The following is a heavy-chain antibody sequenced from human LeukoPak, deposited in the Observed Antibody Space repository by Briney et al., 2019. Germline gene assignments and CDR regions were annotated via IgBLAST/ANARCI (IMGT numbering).Heavy chain of an antibody. CDR3: AADYYDSSGYYPPSDY. D-gene: IGHD3-22*01. CDR1: GFTFSSYA. Sequence: PGGSLRLSCAASGFTFSSYAMSWVRQAPGKGLDWISAISGSGGSTYYADSVKGRFTISRDNSKNTLYLQMNSLRAEDTAVYYCAADYYDSSGYYPPSDYWGQGTLVTVSS. V-gene: IGHV3-23*01. CDR2: ISGSGGST. J-gene: IGHJ4*02.